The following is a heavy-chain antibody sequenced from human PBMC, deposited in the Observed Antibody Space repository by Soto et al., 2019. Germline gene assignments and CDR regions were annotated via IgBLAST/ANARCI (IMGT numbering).Heavy chain of an antibody. D-gene: IGHD1-26*01. Sequence: LRLSCAASGLIFDNNAMTWVRQAPGQGLEWVATISSSGATTYYADSVKGRFTISRDNSKDTLYLLMSSLRVGDTAVYFCANSWELKPPFDCCGQGAMVTVYS. CDR3: ANSWELKPPFDC. CDR2: ISSSGATT. CDR1: GLIFDNNA. V-gene: IGHV3-23*01. J-gene: IGHJ4*02.